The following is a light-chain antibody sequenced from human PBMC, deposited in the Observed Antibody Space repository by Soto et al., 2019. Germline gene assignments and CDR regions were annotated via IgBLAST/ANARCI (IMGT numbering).Light chain of an antibody. CDR3: QQRGNWWT. V-gene: IGKV3-11*01. Sequence: EIVLTQSPGTLSLSPGERATLSRRASQRLYNNYLAWHQQKPGQAPRLLIYGASNRATGIPARFTGSGSGTDFTLTISSVEPEDFAVYYCQQRGNWWTFGQGTKVDIK. CDR1: QRLYNNY. J-gene: IGKJ1*01. CDR2: GAS.